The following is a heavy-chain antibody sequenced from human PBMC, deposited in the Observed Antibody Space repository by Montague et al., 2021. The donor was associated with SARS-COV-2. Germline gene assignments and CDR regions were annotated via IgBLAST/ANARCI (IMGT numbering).Heavy chain of an antibody. J-gene: IGHJ6*02. CDR2: IFYSGST. Sequence: SETLSLTCTVSGGSISSYSWSWIRQPPGKGLEWIGSIFYSGSTNYNPSLKSRVTISVDTSKKQFSLKLSSVTAADTAVYYCARLGLGGYDILTGYYQSGVDGWGQGTTFTVSS. V-gene: IGHV4-59*08. D-gene: IGHD3-9*01. CDR3: ARLGLGGYDILTGYYQSGVDG. CDR1: GGSISSYS.